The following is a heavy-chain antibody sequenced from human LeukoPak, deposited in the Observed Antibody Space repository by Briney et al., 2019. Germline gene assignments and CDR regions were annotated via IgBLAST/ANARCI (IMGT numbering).Heavy chain of an antibody. CDR2: IYYNGAT. Sequence: PSETLSLTCPVSGDSISSSSYYWGWIRQPPGKGLEWIGTIYYNGATYYNPSLKSRVTISVDMSKNQFSLKLSSVTAADTAVYYCATEFRGFCSSTSCSGDFWGQGTLVTVSS. CDR3: ATEFRGFCSSTSCSGDF. V-gene: IGHV4-39*02. D-gene: IGHD2-2*01. CDR1: GDSISSSSYY. J-gene: IGHJ4*02.